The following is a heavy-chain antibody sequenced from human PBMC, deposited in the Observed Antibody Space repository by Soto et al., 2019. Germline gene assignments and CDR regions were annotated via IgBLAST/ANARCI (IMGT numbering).Heavy chain of an antibody. CDR1: GYTFTSYG. V-gene: IGHV1-18*01. D-gene: IGHD5-12*01. Sequence: ASVKVSCKASGYTFTSYGISWVRQAPGQGLEWMGWISAYNGNTNYAQKLQGRVTMTTDTSTSTAYMELRSLRSDDTAVYHCARAVSGDDFLGFFDSWGQGTLVTVSS. J-gene: IGHJ4*02. CDR2: ISAYNGNT. CDR3: ARAVSGDDFLGFFDS.